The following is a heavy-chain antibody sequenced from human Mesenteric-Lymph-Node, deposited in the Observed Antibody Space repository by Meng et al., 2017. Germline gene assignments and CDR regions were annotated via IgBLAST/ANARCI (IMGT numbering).Heavy chain of an antibody. D-gene: IGHD6-19*01. Sequence: QRQLVHAGAEVRKPAASVKVSCKASGYTFTGYYMHWVRQAPGQGLEWMGRINPNSGGTNYAQNFQGRVTITRDTSISTASMELSSLRSDDTAVYYCARDLQEGSGWPWGQGTLVTVSS. J-gene: IGHJ5*02. CDR1: GYTFTGYY. V-gene: IGHV1-2*06. CDR3: ARDLQEGSGWP. CDR2: INPNSGGT.